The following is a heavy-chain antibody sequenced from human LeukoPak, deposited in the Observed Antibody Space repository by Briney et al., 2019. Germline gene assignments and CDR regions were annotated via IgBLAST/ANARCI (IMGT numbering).Heavy chain of an antibody. CDR3: VSRSGGAYGY. J-gene: IGHJ4*02. Sequence: SQTLSLTCTASGGSISSSSYSWGWIRQPPGKGLEWIGNIYYSGTTHYNPSLKSRVTISVDTSKNQFSLRLTSVTAADTAAYYCVSRSGGAYGYWGQGTLVTVSS. V-gene: IGHV4-39*01. CDR1: GGSISSSSYS. CDR2: IYYSGTT. D-gene: IGHD6-19*01.